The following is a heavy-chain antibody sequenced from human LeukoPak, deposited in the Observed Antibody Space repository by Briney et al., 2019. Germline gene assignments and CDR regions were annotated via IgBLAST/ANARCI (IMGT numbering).Heavy chain of an antibody. V-gene: IGHV3-7*01. D-gene: IGHD5-24*01. CDR2: IKKDGSEK. CDR3: ARDREMATTPPLDY. J-gene: IGHJ4*02. CDR1: GFTFSSYW. Sequence: GGSLRLSCAASGFTFSSYWMSWVRQAPGKGLEWVANIKKDGSEKYYVDSVKGRFTISRDNAKNSLYLQMNSLRAEDTAVYYCARDREMATTPPLDYWGQGTLVTVSS.